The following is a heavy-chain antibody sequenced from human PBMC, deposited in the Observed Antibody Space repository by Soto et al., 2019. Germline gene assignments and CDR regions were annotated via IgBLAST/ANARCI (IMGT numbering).Heavy chain of an antibody. CDR2: IWYDGSSK. CDR3: AREGAVAGSQDF. V-gene: IGHV3-33*01. J-gene: IGHJ4*02. CDR1: GFMFSDYG. D-gene: IGHD6-19*01. Sequence: LRLSCAASGFMFSDYGMHWVRQAPGKGLEWVAIIWYDGSSKYYSDSVKGRFTISRDNSNNTLYLQMNSLRVEDTAVYFCAREGAVAGSQDFRGQGTLVTVSS.